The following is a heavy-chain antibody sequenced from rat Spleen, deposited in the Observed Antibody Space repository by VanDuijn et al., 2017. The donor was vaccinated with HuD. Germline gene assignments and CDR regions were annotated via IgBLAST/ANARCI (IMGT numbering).Heavy chain of an antibody. J-gene: IGHJ2*01. CDR2: IWNNGDT. D-gene: IGHD1-7*01. CDR3: ARPSYYGYPY. CDR1: GFSLSSYG. Sequence: QVQLKESGPGLVQPSQTLSLTCAVSGFSLSSYGVIWVRQPPGKGLEWMEVIWNNGDTNYNSALKSRLSISRDTSKSQVFLKMNNLQTEDTAMYFCARPSYYGYPYWGQGVMVTVSS. V-gene: IGHV2S61*01.